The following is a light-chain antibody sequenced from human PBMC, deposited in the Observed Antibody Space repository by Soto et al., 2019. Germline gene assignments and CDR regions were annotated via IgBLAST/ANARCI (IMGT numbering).Light chain of an antibody. CDR1: QSVSSD. CDR2: GAS. V-gene: IGKV3-15*01. CDR3: QQYNSWTPWT. Sequence: EIVMTQSPATLSVSPGERATLSCRASQSVSSDLAWYQQKPGQAPRLLIYGASTRATGIPARFSGSGSGTEFTLTISSLQSEDFAVYYCQQYNSWTPWTFGQGTTVEIK. J-gene: IGKJ1*01.